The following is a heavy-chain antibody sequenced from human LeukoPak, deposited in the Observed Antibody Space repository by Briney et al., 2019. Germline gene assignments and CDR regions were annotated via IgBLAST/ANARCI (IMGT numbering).Heavy chain of an antibody. CDR3: ARRGEGSGWFLYYYMDV. CDR2: INHSGST. D-gene: IGHD6-19*01. Sequence: KTSETLSLTCAVYGGSFSGYYWSWIRQPPGKGLEWIGEINHSGSTNYNPSLKSRVTISVDTSKNQFSLKLSSVTAADTAVYYCARRGEGSGWFLYYYMDVWGKGTTVTISS. CDR1: GGSFSGYY. J-gene: IGHJ6*03. V-gene: IGHV4-34*01.